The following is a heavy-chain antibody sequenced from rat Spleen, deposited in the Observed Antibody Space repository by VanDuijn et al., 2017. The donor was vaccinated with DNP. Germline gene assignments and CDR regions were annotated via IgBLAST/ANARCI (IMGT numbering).Heavy chain of an antibody. CDR1: GFTFRDYW. J-gene: IGHJ2*01. Sequence: EVQLVELGGGLVQPGGSLKLSCIASGFTFRDYWMYWIRQAPKKGLEWVASITASGGSTSYRDSVKGRFTISRDKAKSILYLQMDSLRSEDTATFYCTTDFERGYWGQGVMVTVSS. CDR2: ITASGGST. D-gene: IGHD1-11*01. V-gene: IGHV5-19*01. CDR3: TTDFERGY.